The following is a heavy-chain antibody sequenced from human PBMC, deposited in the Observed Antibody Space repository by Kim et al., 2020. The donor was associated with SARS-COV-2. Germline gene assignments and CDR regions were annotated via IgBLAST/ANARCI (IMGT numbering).Heavy chain of an antibody. J-gene: IGHJ3*02. CDR3: ATNHVDTAMVQAFDI. Sequence: PSLKSRVTISVDTSKNQFSLKLSSVTAADTAVYYCATNHVDTAMVQAFDIWGQGTMVTVSS. V-gene: IGHV4-4*09. D-gene: IGHD5-18*01.